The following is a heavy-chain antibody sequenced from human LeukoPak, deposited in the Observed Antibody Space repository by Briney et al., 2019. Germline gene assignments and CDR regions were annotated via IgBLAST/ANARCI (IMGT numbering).Heavy chain of an antibody. V-gene: IGHV4-4*07. CDR1: GGSISSYY. Sequence: SETLSLTCTVSGGSISSYYWSWIRQPAGKGLEWIGRIYTSGSTNYNPSLKSRVTMSVDTSKNQFSLKLSSVTAADTAVYYCAGSVYYYDSSGYYQSLADFDYWGQGTLVTVSS. D-gene: IGHD3-22*01. CDR3: AGSVYYYDSSGYYQSLADFDY. CDR2: IYTSGST. J-gene: IGHJ4*02.